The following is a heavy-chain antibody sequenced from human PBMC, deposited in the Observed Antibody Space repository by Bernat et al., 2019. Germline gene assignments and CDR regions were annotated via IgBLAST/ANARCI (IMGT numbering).Heavy chain of an antibody. CDR2: IKSKTDGGKT. CDR3: TRRSSSSGWSYFDY. CDR1: GFSFTNAW. V-gene: IGHV3-15*07. Sequence: EVQLVESGGGLVKPGGSLRLSCAASGFSFTNAWMNWVRQAPGKGLEWVGRIKSKTDGGKTDYAAPVKGRFTISRDNSKTTLYLQMNSLKPEDTAVYYCTRRSSSSGWSYFDYWGQGTLVTVSS. J-gene: IGHJ4*02. D-gene: IGHD6-19*01.